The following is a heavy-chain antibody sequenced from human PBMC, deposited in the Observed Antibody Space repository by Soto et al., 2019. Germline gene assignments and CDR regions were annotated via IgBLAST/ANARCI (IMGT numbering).Heavy chain of an antibody. V-gene: IGHV2-5*02. CDR2: IYWDDDK. CDR1: GLSLSTSGVA. Sequence: QITLKESGPTLVKPTQTLTLTCTFSGLSLSTSGVAVGWIRQPPGNALEWLALIYWDDDKRYSPSLTSRLTITKDTSKNQVVLTMTNMDPVDTSTYYCAHRLARGATGLYFQHWGQGTPVTVSS. CDR3: AHRLARGATGLYFQH. J-gene: IGHJ1*01. D-gene: IGHD3-9*01.